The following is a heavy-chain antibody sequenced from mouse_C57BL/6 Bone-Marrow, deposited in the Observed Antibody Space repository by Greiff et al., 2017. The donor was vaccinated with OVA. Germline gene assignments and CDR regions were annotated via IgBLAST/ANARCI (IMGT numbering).Heavy chain of an antibody. D-gene: IGHD2-4*01. CDR3: ARIYYDYDERAMDY. J-gene: IGHJ4*01. V-gene: IGHV5-4*03. Sequence: EVKLVESGGGLVKPGGSLKLSCAASGFTFSSYAMSWVRQTPEKRLEWVATISDGGSYTDYPDNVTGRFTISRDNAKNNLYLQMSHLKSEDTAMYYCARIYYDYDERAMDYWGQGTSVTVAS. CDR2: ISDGGSYT. CDR1: GFTFSSYA.